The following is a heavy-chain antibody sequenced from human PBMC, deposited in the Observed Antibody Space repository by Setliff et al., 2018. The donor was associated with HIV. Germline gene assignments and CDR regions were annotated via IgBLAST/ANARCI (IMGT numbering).Heavy chain of an antibody. CDR3: ARDHGSGSYYPYY. Sequence: SETLSLTCTVSGDSISRRIYYWGWIRQPPGKGLEWIGNFYYSGSSHYNPSLKSRVTISVDTSKNQFSLKLSSVTAADTAVYYCARDHGSGSYYPYYWGQGTLVTVSS. V-gene: IGHV4-39*02. CDR2: FYYSGSS. J-gene: IGHJ4*02. D-gene: IGHD3-10*01. CDR1: GDSISRRIYY.